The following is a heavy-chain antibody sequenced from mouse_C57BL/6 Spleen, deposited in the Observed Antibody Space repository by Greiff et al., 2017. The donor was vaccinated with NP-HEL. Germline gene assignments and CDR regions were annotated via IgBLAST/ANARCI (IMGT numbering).Heavy chain of an antibody. Sequence: DVKLVESGGGLVQPKGSLKLSCAASGFSFNTYAMNWVRQAPGKGLEWVARIRSKSNNYATYYADSVKDRFTISRDDSESMLYLQMNNLKTEDTAMYYCVREWLPMMDYWGQGTSVTVSS. CDR1: GFSFNTYA. CDR2: IRSKSNNYAT. V-gene: IGHV10-1*01. CDR3: VREWLPMMDY. J-gene: IGHJ4*01. D-gene: IGHD2-2*01.